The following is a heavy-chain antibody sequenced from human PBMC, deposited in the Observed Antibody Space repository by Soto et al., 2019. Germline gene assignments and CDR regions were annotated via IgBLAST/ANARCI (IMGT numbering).Heavy chain of an antibody. Sequence: QVQLQESGPGLVKPSQTLSLTCTVSGGSISSGGYYWSWIRQHPGKGLEWIGYIYYSGSTYYNPSLKSRVTISVDTSKNQFSLKLSSVTAADTAEYYCARDKHGTLKYYDILTRGRHDAFDIWGQGTMVTVSS. CDR1: GGSISSGGYY. D-gene: IGHD3-9*01. CDR2: IYYSGST. J-gene: IGHJ3*02. V-gene: IGHV4-31*03. CDR3: ARDKHGTLKYYDILTRGRHDAFDI.